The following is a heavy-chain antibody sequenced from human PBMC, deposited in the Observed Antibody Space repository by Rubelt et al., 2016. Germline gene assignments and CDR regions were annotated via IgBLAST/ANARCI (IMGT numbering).Heavy chain of an antibody. CDR2: ISAYNGNP. D-gene: IGHD3-16*02. J-gene: IGHJ5*02. CDR1: GYTFTSYG. V-gene: IGHV1-18*01. CDR3: ARVMITFGGVIEVGWFDP. Sequence: QVQLVQSGAEVKKPGASVKVSCKASGYTFTSYGISWVRQAPGQGLEWMGWISAYNGNPNYAQKLQVRVTMTTETSTSTAYMELRSLRSDDTAVYYCARVMITFGGVIEVGWFDPWGQGTLVTVSS.